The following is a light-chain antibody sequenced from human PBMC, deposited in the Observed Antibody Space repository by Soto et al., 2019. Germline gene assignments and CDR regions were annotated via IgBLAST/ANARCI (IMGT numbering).Light chain of an antibody. Sequence: EIVMTQSPATLSVSPGERATLSCRASQSVSSNLAWYQQKPGQAPRLLIYGASTRATGIPARFSGSGSRTEFTLTISSLQSEDFAVYYCQQYNNWPPGVTFGPGTKVDIK. CDR1: QSVSSN. CDR3: QQYNNWPPGVT. CDR2: GAS. J-gene: IGKJ3*01. V-gene: IGKV3-15*01.